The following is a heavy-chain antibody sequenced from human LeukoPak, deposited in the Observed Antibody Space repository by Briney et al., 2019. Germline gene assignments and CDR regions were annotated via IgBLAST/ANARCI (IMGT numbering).Heavy chain of an antibody. J-gene: IGHJ5*02. CDR3: AGTYDFWSGYLGNWFDP. V-gene: IGHV3-11*04. D-gene: IGHD3-3*01. CDR1: GFTFSDYY. CDR2: ISSSGSTI. Sequence: GGSLRLSCAASGFTFSDYYMNWIRQAPGKGLEWVSYISSSGSTIYYADSVKGRFTISRDNAKNSLYLQMNSLRAEDTAVYYCAGTYDFWSGYLGNWFDPWGQGTLVTVSS.